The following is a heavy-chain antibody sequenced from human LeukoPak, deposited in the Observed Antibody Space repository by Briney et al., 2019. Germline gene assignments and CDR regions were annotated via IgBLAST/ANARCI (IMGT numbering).Heavy chain of an antibody. Sequence: ASVKVSCKASGYTFTGYYMHWVRQAPGQGLERMGWINPNSGGTNYAQKFQGRVTMTRDTSISTAYMELSRLRSDDTAVYYCARGRGDCSGGSCSIYYYYYYMDVWGKGTTVTVSS. CDR3: ARGRGDCSGGSCSIYYYYYYMDV. V-gene: IGHV1-2*02. CDR1: GYTFTGYY. CDR2: INPNSGGT. J-gene: IGHJ6*03. D-gene: IGHD2-15*01.